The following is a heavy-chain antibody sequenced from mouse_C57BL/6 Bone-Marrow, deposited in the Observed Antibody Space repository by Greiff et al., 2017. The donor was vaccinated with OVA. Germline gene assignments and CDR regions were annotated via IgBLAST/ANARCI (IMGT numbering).Heavy chain of an antibody. Sequence: EVKLMESGGGLVQPGGSMKLSCVASGFTFSNYWMNWVRQSPEKGLEWVAQIRLKSDNYATHYAESVKGRFTISRDDSKSSVYLQMNNVSAEDTGIYYGTGGDYDAVYYFDYWGQGTTLTVSS. CDR3: TGGDYDAVYYFDY. D-gene: IGHD2-4*01. CDR2: IRLKSDNYAT. CDR1: GFTFSNYW. J-gene: IGHJ2*01. V-gene: IGHV6-3*01.